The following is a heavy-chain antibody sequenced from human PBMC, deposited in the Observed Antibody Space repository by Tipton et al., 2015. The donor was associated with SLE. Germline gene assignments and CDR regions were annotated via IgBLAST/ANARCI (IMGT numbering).Heavy chain of an antibody. V-gene: IGHV4-4*08. CDR2: IYTSGST. CDR1: GGSISSYY. CDR3: ARQKSSGYYFDY. Sequence: TLSLTCTVSGGSISSYYWSWIRQPPGKGLEWIGYIYTSGSTNYNPSLKSRVTISVDTSKNQFSPKLSSVTAADTAVYYCARQKSSGYYFDYWGQGTLVTVSS. J-gene: IGHJ4*02. D-gene: IGHD6-19*01.